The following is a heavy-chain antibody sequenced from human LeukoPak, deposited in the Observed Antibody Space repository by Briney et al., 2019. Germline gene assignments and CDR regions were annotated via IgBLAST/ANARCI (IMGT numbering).Heavy chain of an antibody. CDR3: ARVSGDCSGGSCYSHYFDY. Sequence: PSETLSLTCAVYGGSFSGYYWSWIRQPPGKGLEWIGEINHSGSTNYNPSLKSRVTISVDTSKNQFSLKLSSVTAADTAVYYCARVSGDCSGGSCYSHYFDYWGQGTLVTVSS. J-gene: IGHJ4*02. CDR2: INHSGST. D-gene: IGHD2-15*01. V-gene: IGHV4-34*01. CDR1: GGSFSGYY.